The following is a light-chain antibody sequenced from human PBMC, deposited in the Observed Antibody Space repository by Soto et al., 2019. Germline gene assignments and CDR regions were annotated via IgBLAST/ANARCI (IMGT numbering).Light chain of an antibody. CDR3: QTWATGIDV. J-gene: IGLJ1*01. V-gene: IGLV4-69*01. CDR1: SGHSSYA. Sequence: QSVLTQSPSASASLGASVKLTCTLSSGHSSYAIAWHQQQPEKGPRYLMKLNSDGSHSKGDGIPDRFSGSSSGAERYLTISSLQSEDEADYYCQTWATGIDVFGTGTKVTVL. CDR2: LNSDGSH.